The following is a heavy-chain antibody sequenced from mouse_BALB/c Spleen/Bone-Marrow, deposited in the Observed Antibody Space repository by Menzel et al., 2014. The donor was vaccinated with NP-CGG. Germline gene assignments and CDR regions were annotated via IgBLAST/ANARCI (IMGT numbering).Heavy chain of an antibody. Sequence: VQLQQSGAELVRPGSSVKISCKASGYAFSTYWMNWVKQRPGQGLEWIGQIYPGDGDTNYNRKFKGKATLTADRSSSTASMQLSSLTSEDSAVYFCARVGFSFDYWGQGTTLTVSS. J-gene: IGHJ2*01. CDR2: IYPGDGDT. CDR1: GYAFSTYW. CDR3: ARVGFSFDY. D-gene: IGHD3-1*01. V-gene: IGHV1-80*01.